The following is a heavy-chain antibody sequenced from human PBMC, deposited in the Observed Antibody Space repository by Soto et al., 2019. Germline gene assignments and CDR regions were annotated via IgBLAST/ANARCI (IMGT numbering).Heavy chain of an antibody. CDR3: ARDGYCSGGSCYDIYYYYGMDV. CDR1: GYTFTSYG. J-gene: IGHJ6*02. V-gene: IGHV1-18*01. Sequence: QVQLVQSGAEVKKPGASVKVSCKASGYTFTSYGISWVRQAPGQGLEWMGWISAYNGNTNYAQKLQGRVTMTTDTSTSTAYMELRSLRSDDTAVYYCARDGYCSGGSCYDIYYYYGMDVSGQGTTVTVSS. CDR2: ISAYNGNT. D-gene: IGHD2-15*01.